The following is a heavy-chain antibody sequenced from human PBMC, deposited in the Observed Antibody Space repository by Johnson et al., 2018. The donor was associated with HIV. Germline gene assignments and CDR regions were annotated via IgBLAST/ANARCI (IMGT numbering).Heavy chain of an antibody. Sequence: VQLVESGGGLVKPGGSLRLSCAASGFTFSDYYMSWIRQAPGKGLEWVADIKCDGSEKYYVDSVKGRFTISRDNAKNSLYLQMNNLRDEDTAVYYCAKNQLLRYDAFNFWGQWTMVTVSS. J-gene: IGHJ3*01. D-gene: IGHD3-22*01. CDR2: IKCDGSEK. CDR3: AKNQLLRYDAFNF. CDR1: GFTFSDYY. V-gene: IGHV3-7*01.